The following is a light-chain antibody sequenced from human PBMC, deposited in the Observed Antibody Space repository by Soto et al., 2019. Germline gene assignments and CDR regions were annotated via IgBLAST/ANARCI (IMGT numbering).Light chain of an antibody. V-gene: IGLV2-14*03. CDR2: DVS. CDR3: SSYTTSDSYV. Sequence: QSAPTQPASVSGSPGQSITVSCTGTTSDVGAYNYVSWYQQHPGKAPKLMIYDVSIRPSGVSNRFSGSKSGNTASRTISGLQAEDEADYYCSSYTTSDSYVFGSGTKLTVL. CDR1: TSDVGAYNY. J-gene: IGLJ1*01.